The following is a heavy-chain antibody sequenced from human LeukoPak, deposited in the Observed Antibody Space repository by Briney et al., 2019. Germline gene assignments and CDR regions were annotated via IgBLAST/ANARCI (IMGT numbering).Heavy chain of an antibody. D-gene: IGHD2/OR15-2a*01. V-gene: IGHV3-48*01. CDR1: GLTFSSYS. J-gene: IGHJ6*03. CDR3: ARESMETDVLSHYYYYMDV. Sequence: GGSLRLSCAASGLTFSSYSMNWVRQAPGKGLEWVSYISSSSSTIYYADSVKGRFTISRDNAKNSLYLQMNSLRAEDTAVYYCARESMETDVLSHYYYYMDVWGKGTTVTVSS. CDR2: ISSSSSTI.